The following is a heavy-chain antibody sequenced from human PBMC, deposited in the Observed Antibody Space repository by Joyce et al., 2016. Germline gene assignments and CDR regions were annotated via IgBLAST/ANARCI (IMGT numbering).Heavy chain of an antibody. V-gene: IGHV1-18*01. CDR1: GYTFTSYG. D-gene: IGHD2-15*01. CDR3: AREAYDCSGGSCYSSWFDP. J-gene: IGHJ5*02. Sequence: QVQLVQSGAEVKKPGASVKVSCKASGYTFTSYGISWVRQAPGQGLEWMGWISAYNGNTNYAQKLKGRVTMTTDTYTSTAYMELRSLRADDTAVYYCAREAYDCSGGSCYSSWFDPWGQGTLVTVSS. CDR2: ISAYNGNT.